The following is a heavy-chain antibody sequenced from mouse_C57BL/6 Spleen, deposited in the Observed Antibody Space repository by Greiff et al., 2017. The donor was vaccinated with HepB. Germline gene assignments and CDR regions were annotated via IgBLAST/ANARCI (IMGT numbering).Heavy chain of an antibody. D-gene: IGHD1-1*01. CDR1: GFTFSSYA. CDR3: ARGGYYGSSGNYFDY. Sequence: VQLKESGGGLVKPGGSLKLSCAASGFTFSSYAMSWVRQTPEKRLEWVATISDGGSYTYYPDNVKGRFTISRDNAKNNLYLQMSHLKSEDTAMYYCARGGYYGSSGNYFDYWGQGTTLTVSS. V-gene: IGHV5-4*01. J-gene: IGHJ2*01. CDR2: ISDGGSYT.